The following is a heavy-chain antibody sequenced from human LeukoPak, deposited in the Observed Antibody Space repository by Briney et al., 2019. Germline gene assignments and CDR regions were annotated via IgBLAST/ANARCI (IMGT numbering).Heavy chain of an antibody. CDR1: GFTFSSYS. CDR2: ISSSSSTV. J-gene: IGHJ4*02. D-gene: IGHD1-26*01. CDR3: ARDSRGSYYQPAFDY. V-gene: IGHV3-48*04. Sequence: GGSLRLSCAASGFTFSSYSMNWVRQAPGKGLEWVSYISSSSSTVYYADSVKGRFTISRDNAKNSLYLQMNSLRAEDTAVYYCARDSRGSYYQPAFDYWGQGTLVTVSS.